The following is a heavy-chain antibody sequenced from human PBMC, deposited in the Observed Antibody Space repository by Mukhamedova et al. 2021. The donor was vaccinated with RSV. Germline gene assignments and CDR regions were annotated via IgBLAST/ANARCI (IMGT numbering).Heavy chain of an antibody. CDR3: ARENVGGTPGWCPPLDI. D-gene: IGHD1-26*01. V-gene: IGHV4-61*02. J-gene: IGHJ3*02. Sequence: SGSTNYNPSLKSRVTISVDTSKSQFSMKPSSVTAADTAVYYCARENVGGTPGWCPPLDIWGQGTMVTVSS. CDR2: SGST.